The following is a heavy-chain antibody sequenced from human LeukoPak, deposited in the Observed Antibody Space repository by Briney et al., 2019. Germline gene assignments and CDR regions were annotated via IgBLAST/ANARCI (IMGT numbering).Heavy chain of an antibody. V-gene: IGHV4-59*01. J-gene: IGHJ6*02. CDR2: IYYRGST. Sequence: SETLSLTCTVSDGSLSSYYWSWIRQPPGKGLEWIGYIYYRGSTNYNPSLKSRVTISLDTSKNQFSLKLSSATAADTAVYYCARDRVEYDILTGYSKPYYGMDVWGQGTTVTVSS. CDR3: ARDRVEYDILTGYSKPYYGMDV. CDR1: DGSLSSYY. D-gene: IGHD3-9*01.